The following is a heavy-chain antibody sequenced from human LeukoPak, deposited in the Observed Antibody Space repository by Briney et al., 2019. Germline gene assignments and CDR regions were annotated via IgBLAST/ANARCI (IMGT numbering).Heavy chain of an antibody. D-gene: IGHD3-10*01. J-gene: IGHJ5*02. Sequence: PSETLSLTCTVSGGSISSYYWSWIRQPPEKGLEWIGYIYYSGSTNYNPSLKSRVTISVDTSKSQFSLKLSSVTAADTAVYYCARAGITMVRGVMAASWFDPWGQGTLVTVSS. CDR1: GGSISSYY. CDR2: IYYSGST. CDR3: ARAGITMVRGVMAASWFDP. V-gene: IGHV4-59*01.